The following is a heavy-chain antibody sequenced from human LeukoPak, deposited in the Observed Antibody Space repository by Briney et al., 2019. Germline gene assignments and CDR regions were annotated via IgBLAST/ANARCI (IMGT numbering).Heavy chain of an antibody. V-gene: IGHV3-30*18. Sequence: VGSLRLSCAAPGFTFSSYAMCWVRQAPGKGLEWVAVISSDNSERYYADFVNRLFTISRDNYKTTLYQQMSTLREEDTVLYYCMKMGTSDCGRNNWFDPWGQGTLVTVSS. J-gene: IGHJ5*02. CDR2: ISSDNSER. CDR1: GFTFSSYA. D-gene: IGHD2-21*02. CDR3: MKMGTSDCGRNNWFDP.